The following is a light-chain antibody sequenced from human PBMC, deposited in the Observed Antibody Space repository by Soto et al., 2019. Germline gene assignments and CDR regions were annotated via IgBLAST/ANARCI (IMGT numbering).Light chain of an antibody. V-gene: IGKV3-20*01. CDR3: QQYRDLPQT. CDR2: NSS. CDR1: QSVRSNY. J-gene: IGKJ1*01. Sequence: EIVLTQSPGNLSLSPGERATLSCRASQSVRSNYLAWYQQKPGQAPRLLIYNSSTRATGIPDRFSGSGSGTAFTLTISRLEPEDFALYYCQQYRDLPQTFGQGTQVEIK.